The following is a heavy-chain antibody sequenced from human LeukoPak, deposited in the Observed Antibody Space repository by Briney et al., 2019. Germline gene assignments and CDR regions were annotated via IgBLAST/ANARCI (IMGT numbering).Heavy chain of an antibody. CDR3: VRGSPHLAPLYYYMDV. Sequence: GGSLRLSCAASGFTFSDYSMHWVRQAPGKGLEWVSCISSLSRYIYYADSVKGRFTISRDNAKNSLYLQMNSLRAEDTAVYYCVRGSPHLAPLYYYMDVWGKGTTVPVSS. V-gene: IGHV3-21*01. J-gene: IGHJ6*03. CDR1: GFTFSDYS. CDR2: ISSLSRYI.